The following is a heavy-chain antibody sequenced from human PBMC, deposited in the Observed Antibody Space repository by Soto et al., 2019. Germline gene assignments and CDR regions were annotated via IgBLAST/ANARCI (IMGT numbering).Heavy chain of an antibody. J-gene: IGHJ4*02. V-gene: IGHV1-46*01. CDR3: ATRDPGHY. CDR1: GYTFTTYY. Sequence: QVQLVQSGAEVKKPGASVKVSCKASGYTFTTYYMHWVRQAPGQGLEWMGIISPDVGRTSYAQKFQGRVTMTRDTSTSTGYMELSSLRSEDTAVYYCATRDPGHYWGQGTLVTVSS. CDR2: ISPDVGRT.